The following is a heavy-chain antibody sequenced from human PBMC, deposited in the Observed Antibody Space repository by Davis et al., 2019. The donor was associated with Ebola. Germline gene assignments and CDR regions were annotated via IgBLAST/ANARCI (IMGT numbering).Heavy chain of an antibody. CDR2: IKQDGSEK. D-gene: IGHD4-23*01. J-gene: IGHJ3*01. CDR3: APTDTSGNEAFDL. CDR1: GFIFSSFW. Sequence: PGGSLRLSCATSGFIFSSFWMSWVRQAPGKGLEWVANIKQDGSEKYFVDSVEGRFTISRDNARNTLYLQMTSLRAEDTALYYCAPTDTSGNEAFDLWGRGTMVTVSS. V-gene: IGHV3-7*01.